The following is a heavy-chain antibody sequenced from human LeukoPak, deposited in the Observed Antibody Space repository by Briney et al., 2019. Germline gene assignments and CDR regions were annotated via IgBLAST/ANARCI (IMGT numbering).Heavy chain of an antibody. Sequence: GGSLRLSCAASGFTFSSYWMHWVRHAPGKGLVWVSRIKSDGSTTTYADSVKGRFTISRDNAKNTLYLQMNSLRAEDTAVYYCARILDTHFEYWGQGALVTVSS. CDR2: IKSDGSTT. D-gene: IGHD3-3*01. J-gene: IGHJ4*02. CDR1: GFTFSSYW. CDR3: ARILDTHFEY. V-gene: IGHV3-74*01.